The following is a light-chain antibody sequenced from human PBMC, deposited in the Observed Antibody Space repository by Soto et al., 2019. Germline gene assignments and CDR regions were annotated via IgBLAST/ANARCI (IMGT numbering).Light chain of an antibody. J-gene: IGKJ5*01. CDR2: DAS. V-gene: IGKV1-33*01. Sequence: DMHKTQSPSSLSASVGDRVTITCQASQNINNYLNWYQQKPGRAPKLLIYDASNLEAGVPSRFRGSGSGTDFTFTISRLQPEDFATYYCQQYENLPTFGQGTRLET. CDR3: QQYENLPT. CDR1: QNINNY.